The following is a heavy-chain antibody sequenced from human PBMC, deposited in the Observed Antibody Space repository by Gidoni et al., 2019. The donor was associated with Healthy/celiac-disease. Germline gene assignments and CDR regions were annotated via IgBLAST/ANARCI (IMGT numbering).Heavy chain of an antibody. CDR1: GFTFSSYA. CDR3: ARVWPGQVFDY. CDR2: ISYDGSNK. V-gene: IGHV3-30-3*01. Sequence: QVQLVASGGGVVQPGRSLRISCAASGFTFSSYAMHWVRQAPGKGLEWVAVISYDGSNKYYADSVKGRFTISRDNSKNTLYLQMNSLRAEDTAVYYCARVWPGQVFDYWGQGTLVTVSS. D-gene: IGHD3-10*01. J-gene: IGHJ4*02.